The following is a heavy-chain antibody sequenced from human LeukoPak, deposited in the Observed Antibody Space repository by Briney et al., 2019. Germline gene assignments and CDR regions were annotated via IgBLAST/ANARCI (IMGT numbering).Heavy chain of an antibody. Sequence: GGSLRLSCAASGFTFSSSWMTWVRQAPGKGLEWVASINEDGGEIHYVDSVRGRFTISRDNAKNSLYLQMNSLTAEDTAVHYCVRAHHPGGWFDPWGQGTLVTVSS. CDR2: INEDGGEI. CDR3: VRAHHPGGWFDP. J-gene: IGHJ5*02. D-gene: IGHD3-10*01. CDR1: GFTFSSSW. V-gene: IGHV3-7*04.